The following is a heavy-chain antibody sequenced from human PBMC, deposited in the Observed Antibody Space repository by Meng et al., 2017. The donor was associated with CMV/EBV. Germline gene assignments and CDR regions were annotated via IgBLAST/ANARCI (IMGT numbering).Heavy chain of an antibody. D-gene: IGHD3-22*01. CDR2: ISSSGSTI. CDR3: ASSKGVYDSSGYYSYGMDV. J-gene: IGHJ6*02. CDR1: GFTFSSYE. V-gene: IGHV3-48*03. Sequence: GESLKISCAASGFTFSSYEMNWVRQAPGKGLEWVSYISSSGSTIYYADSVKGRFTISRDNAKNSLYLQMNSLRAKDTAVYYCASSKGVYDSSGYYSYGMDVWGQGTTVTVSS.